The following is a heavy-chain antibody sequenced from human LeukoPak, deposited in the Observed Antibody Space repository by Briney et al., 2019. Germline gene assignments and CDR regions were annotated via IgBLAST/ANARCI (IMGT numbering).Heavy chain of an antibody. D-gene: IGHD1-26*01. CDR1: GFTFSSYS. Sequence: GGSLRLSCAAPGFTFSSYSMNWVRQAPGKGLEWVSSISSGSSYIYYADSVKGRFTISRDNAKNSLYLQMNSLRAEDTAVYYCARAEAGATLYYFDYWGQGTLVTVSS. CDR3: ARAEAGATLYYFDY. V-gene: IGHV3-21*01. CDR2: ISSGSSYI. J-gene: IGHJ4*02.